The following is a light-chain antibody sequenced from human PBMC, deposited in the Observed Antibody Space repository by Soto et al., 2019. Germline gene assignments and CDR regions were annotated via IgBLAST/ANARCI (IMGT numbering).Light chain of an antibody. Sequence: QMTQSPSSLSASVGEKIIITCRASRDVGSDVSWYQQKPGQAPKLLIYAASNLYTGVPSRFSGSGSGTDFTLTISSLQPEDFATYYCQQLNSYPRTFGGGTKVDIK. J-gene: IGKJ4*01. V-gene: IGKV1-17*01. CDR1: RDVGSD. CDR3: QQLNSYPRT. CDR2: AAS.